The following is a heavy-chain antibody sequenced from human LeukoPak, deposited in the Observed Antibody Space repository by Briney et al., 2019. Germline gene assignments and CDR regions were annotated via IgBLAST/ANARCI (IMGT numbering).Heavy chain of an antibody. J-gene: IGHJ3*02. V-gene: IGHV1-46*01. CDR3: ARDTHIVVVTTSGAFDI. CDR2: INPSGGST. Sequence: ASVKVSCKASGYTFTSYYMHWVRQAPGQGLEWMGIINPSGGSTSYAQKFQGRVTMTRDTSTSTVYMELCSLRSEDTAVYYHARDTHIVVVTTSGAFDIWGQGTMVTVSS. CDR1: GYTFTSYY. D-gene: IGHD2-21*02.